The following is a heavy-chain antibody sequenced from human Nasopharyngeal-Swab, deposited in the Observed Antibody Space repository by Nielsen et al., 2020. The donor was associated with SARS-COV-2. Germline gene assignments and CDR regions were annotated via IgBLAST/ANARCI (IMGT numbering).Heavy chain of an antibody. V-gene: IGHV3-23*01. Sequence: VRQAPGKGLERVSSISGSGGGTQYADSVKGRFTISRDNSKNTLLLQMNSLRAEDTAVYYCAFVDTTLLGYYYSGMDVWGQGTTVTVSS. D-gene: IGHD5-18*01. CDR2: ISGSGGGT. CDR3: AFVDTTLLGYYYSGMDV. J-gene: IGHJ6*02.